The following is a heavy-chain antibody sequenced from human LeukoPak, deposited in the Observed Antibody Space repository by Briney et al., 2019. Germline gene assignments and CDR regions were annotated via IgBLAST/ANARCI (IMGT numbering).Heavy chain of an antibody. V-gene: IGHV1-24*01. CDR1: GYTVTELS. J-gene: IGHJ3*02. D-gene: IGHD3-3*01. CDR3: ATGITIFGAAFDI. CDR2: FDPEDGET. Sequence: ASVKVSCKVSGYTVTELSMHWVRQAPGKGLECMGGFDPEDGETIYAQKFQGRVTMTEDTSTDTAYMELSSLRSEDTAVYYCATGITIFGAAFDIWGQGTMVTVSS.